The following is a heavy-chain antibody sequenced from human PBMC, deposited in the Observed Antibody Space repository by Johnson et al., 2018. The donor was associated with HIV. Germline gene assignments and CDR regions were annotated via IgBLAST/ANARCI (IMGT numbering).Heavy chain of an antibody. CDR3: ARAPIPAAFDI. V-gene: IGHV3-30-3*01. J-gene: IGHJ3*02. Sequence: QVQLVESGGGVVRPGGSLRLSCAASGFTFSSYAMHWVSQAPGKGLEWVAVISYDGSNKYYADSVKGRFTISRDNSKNTLYLQMNSLRAEDTAVYYCARAPIPAAFDIWGQGTMVTVSS. CDR1: GFTFSSYA. CDR2: ISYDGSNK.